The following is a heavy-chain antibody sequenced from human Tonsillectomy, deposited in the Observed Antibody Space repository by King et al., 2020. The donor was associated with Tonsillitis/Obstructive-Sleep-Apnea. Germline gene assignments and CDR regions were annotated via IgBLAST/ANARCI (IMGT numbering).Heavy chain of an antibody. CDR1: GFTFSSNW. CDR2: ISSDGSSI. Sequence: VQLVESGGGLVQPGGSLRLSCAASGFTFSSNWMHWVRQAPGKGLMWVSRISSDGSSITYADSVKGRFTISRDNAKNTLYLQMNSLRAEDTAVYYCVRVSRCSGMNCYDGWFDTWGQGTLVTVSS. D-gene: IGHD2-2*01. J-gene: IGHJ5*02. V-gene: IGHV3-74*01. CDR3: VRVSRCSGMNCYDGWFDT.